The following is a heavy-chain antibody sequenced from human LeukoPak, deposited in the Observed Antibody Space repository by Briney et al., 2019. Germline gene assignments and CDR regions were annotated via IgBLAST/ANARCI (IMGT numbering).Heavy chain of an antibody. CDR1: GFTFSSYS. V-gene: IGHV3-48*04. Sequence: GGSLRLSCAASGFTFSSYSMNWVRQAPGKGLEWVSYISSSSSTIYYADSVKGRFTISRDNAKNSLYLQMNSLRAEDTAVYYCARDTLWFGTKSDVWGQGTTVTVSS. D-gene: IGHD3-10*01. J-gene: IGHJ6*02. CDR2: ISSSSSTI. CDR3: ARDTLWFGTKSDV.